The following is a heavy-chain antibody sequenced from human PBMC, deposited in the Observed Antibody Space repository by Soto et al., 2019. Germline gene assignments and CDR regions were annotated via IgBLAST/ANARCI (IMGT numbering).Heavy chain of an antibody. CDR2: INPNSGGT. CDR1: GYTFTGYY. CDR3: ARGGNIVVVPAAIDYYYGMDV. D-gene: IGHD2-2*01. J-gene: IGHJ6*02. Sequence: QVQLVQSGAEVKKPGASVKVSCKASGYTFTGYYMHWVRQAPGQGLEWMGWINPNSGGTNYAQKFQGWVTSTRDTSISTAYMELSRLRSDDTAVYYCARGGNIVVVPAAIDYYYGMDVWGQGTTVTVSS. V-gene: IGHV1-2*04.